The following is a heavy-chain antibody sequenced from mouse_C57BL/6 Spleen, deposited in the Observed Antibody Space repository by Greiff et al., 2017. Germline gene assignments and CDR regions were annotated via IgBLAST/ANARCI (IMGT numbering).Heavy chain of an antibody. D-gene: IGHD1-1*01. CDR3: ARLLHYYGSSFDY. J-gene: IGHJ2*01. Sequence: VQLQQSGPELVKPGASVKLSCKASGYTFTSYDINWVKQRPGQGLEWIGWIYPRDGSTKYNEKFKGKATLTVDTSSSTAYMELHSLTSEDSAVYFCARLLHYYGSSFDYWGQGTTLTVSS. CDR2: IYPRDGST. V-gene: IGHV1-85*01. CDR1: GYTFTSYD.